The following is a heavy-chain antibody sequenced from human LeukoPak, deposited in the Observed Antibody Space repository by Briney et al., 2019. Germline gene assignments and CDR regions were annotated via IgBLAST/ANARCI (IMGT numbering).Heavy chain of an antibody. Sequence: GGSLRLSCAASGFTFSSHWMHWVRQAPGKGLVWVSRITRDGSYANYADSVKGRFTFSRDNARNTLYLQMNSLRAEDTAVYYCARDGDGYNFDFWGQGALVTVSS. J-gene: IGHJ4*02. D-gene: IGHD5-24*01. V-gene: IGHV3-74*01. CDR3: ARDGDGYNFDF. CDR2: ITRDGSYA. CDR1: GFTFSSHW.